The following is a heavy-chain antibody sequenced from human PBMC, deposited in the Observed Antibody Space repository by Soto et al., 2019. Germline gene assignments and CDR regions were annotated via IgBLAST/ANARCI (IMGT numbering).Heavy chain of an antibody. CDR1: GFTFSSHA. V-gene: IGHV3-30-3*01. CDR3: AITPGAFDI. CDR2: ISSDGSNK. D-gene: IGHD7-27*01. J-gene: IGHJ3*02. Sequence: QVQLVESGGGVVQPGRSLRLSCAVSGFTFSSHAMHWVRQAPGKGLEWVTLISSDGSNKYYADSVKGRFTTSRDNSKNTMYLQMNSLRPEDTAIYYCAITPGAFDIWGQGTMVTVSS.